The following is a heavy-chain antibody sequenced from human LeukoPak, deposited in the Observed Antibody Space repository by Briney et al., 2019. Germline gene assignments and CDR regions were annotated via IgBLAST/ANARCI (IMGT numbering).Heavy chain of an antibody. CDR3: AKVGIDGSGPFDH. Sequence: AGGSLRLSCAASGFTVSSNYMSWVRQAPGKGLEWVSVIYSGGSTYYADSVKGRFTISRDNSKNTLYLQMNSLRAEDTAVYYCAKVGIDGSGPFDHWGQGTLVTVSS. V-gene: IGHV3-66*01. CDR1: GFTVSSNY. CDR2: IYSGGST. J-gene: IGHJ4*02. D-gene: IGHD3-10*01.